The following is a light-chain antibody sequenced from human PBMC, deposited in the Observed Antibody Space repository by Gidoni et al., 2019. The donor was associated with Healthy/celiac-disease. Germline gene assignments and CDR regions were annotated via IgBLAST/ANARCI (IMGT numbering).Light chain of an antibody. CDR1: QSVLYSSNNKNY. CDR2: WAS. J-gene: IGKJ2*02. Sequence: DIVMTQSPDSLAVSLGERATINCKSSQSVLYSSNNKNYLAWYKQNQRQHPKLLIYWASTRESGVPDRFRGSVSGTDFTLTISSLQAEDVAVYYCQQYYNSPRTFGQGTKLEIK. CDR3: QQYYNSPRT. V-gene: IGKV4-1*01.